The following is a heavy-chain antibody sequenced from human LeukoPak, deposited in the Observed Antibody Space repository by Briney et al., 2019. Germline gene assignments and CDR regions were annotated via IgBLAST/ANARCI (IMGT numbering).Heavy chain of an antibody. J-gene: IGHJ6*02. V-gene: IGHV3-9*01. CDR1: GFTFDDYA. Sequence: GGSLRLSCAASGFTFDDYAMHWVRQAPGKGLEWVSGISWNSGSIGYADSVKGRFTISRDNAKNSLYLQMNSLRAEDTALYYCAKDANYYYGMDVWGQGTTVTVSS. CDR3: AKDANYYYGMDV. CDR2: ISWNSGSI.